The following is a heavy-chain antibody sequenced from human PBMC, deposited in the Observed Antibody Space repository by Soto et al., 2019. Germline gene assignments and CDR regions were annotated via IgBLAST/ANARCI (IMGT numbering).Heavy chain of an antibody. Sequence: QVQLVESGGGVVQPGRSLRLSCAASGFTFSSCGMHWVRQAPGKGLEWVAVISYDGSNKYYADSVKGRFTISRDNSKNTLYLQMNSLRAEDTAVYYCAKLFGGAAAYNWDYWGQGTLVTVSS. D-gene: IGHD6-13*01. CDR2: ISYDGSNK. V-gene: IGHV3-30*18. J-gene: IGHJ4*02. CDR1: GFTFSSCG. CDR3: AKLFGGAAAYNWDY.